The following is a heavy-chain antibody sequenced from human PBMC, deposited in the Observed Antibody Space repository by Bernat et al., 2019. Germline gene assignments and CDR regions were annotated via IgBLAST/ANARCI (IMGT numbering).Heavy chain of an antibody. CDR1: GGSISSTTYY. J-gene: IGHJ3*02. Sequence: QLQLQESGPGPVKPSETLSLTCTVSGGSISSTTYYWGWIRQPPGKGLEWIGTVYYSGATYCNPSLESRVTISVDTSKNQFSLKLTSVTAADTAVYYCGRPRSGGRFDAFDIWGQGTMVTVSS. CDR2: VYYSGAT. D-gene: IGHD2-15*01. V-gene: IGHV4-39*01. CDR3: GRPRSGGRFDAFDI.